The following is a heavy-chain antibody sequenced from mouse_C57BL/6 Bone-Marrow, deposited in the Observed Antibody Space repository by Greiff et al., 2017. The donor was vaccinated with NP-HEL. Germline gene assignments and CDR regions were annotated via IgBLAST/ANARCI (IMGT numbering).Heavy chain of an antibody. CDR3: ARGPTYYYGSSYDFDY. D-gene: IGHD1-1*01. CDR2: IDPSDSYT. V-gene: IGHV1-50*01. Sequence: VQLQQPGAELVKPGASVKLSCKASGYTFTSYWMQWVKQRPGQGLEWIGEIDPSDSYTNYNQKFKGKATLTVDTSSSTAYMQLSSLTSEDSAVYYCARGPTYYYGSSYDFDYWGQGTTLTVSS. CDR1: GYTFTSYW. J-gene: IGHJ2*01.